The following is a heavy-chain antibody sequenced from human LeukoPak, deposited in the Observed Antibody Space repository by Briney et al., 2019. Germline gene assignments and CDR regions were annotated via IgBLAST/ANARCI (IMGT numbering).Heavy chain of an antibody. D-gene: IGHD1-26*01. CDR2: IYSGGTT. CDR1: GFPVRSRY. V-gene: IGHV3-53*01. Sequence: GGSLRLSCEVSGFPVRSRYMTWVRQAPGKGLECVSVIYSGGTTYYIDSVKDRFTNSRDNSKSTMYLEMNNLRVEDTAVYYCASLEGGPTDGRWGQGTLVTVSS. CDR3: ASLEGGPTDGR. J-gene: IGHJ4*03.